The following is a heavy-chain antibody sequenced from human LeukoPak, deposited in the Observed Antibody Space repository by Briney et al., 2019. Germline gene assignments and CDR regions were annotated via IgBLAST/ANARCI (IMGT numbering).Heavy chain of an antibody. Sequence: PSETLSLTCTVSGGSISSSSYYWGWIRQPPGKGLEWIGSIYYSGSTYYSPSLKSRVTISVDTSKNQFSLKLSSVTAADTAVYYCARQQWLVNPFDYWGQGTLVTVSS. J-gene: IGHJ4*02. V-gene: IGHV4-39*01. CDR2: IYYSGST. CDR3: ARQQWLVNPFDY. CDR1: GGSISSSSYY. D-gene: IGHD6-19*01.